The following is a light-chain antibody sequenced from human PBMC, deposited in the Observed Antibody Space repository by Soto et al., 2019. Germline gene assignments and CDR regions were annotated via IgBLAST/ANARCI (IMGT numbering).Light chain of an antibody. CDR2: GVT. J-gene: IGLJ2*01. CDR1: SSDVGDYNY. Sequence: QSALTQPASVSGSPGQSITISCTGTSSDVGDYNYVSWYLQHPGKAPKLIIYGVTNRPSGISNRFSGSKSGNTASLTISGLQAEEAAVYHRGSYNGPTTLVFGGGTKRTVL. CDR3: GSYNGPTTLV. V-gene: IGLV2-14*01.